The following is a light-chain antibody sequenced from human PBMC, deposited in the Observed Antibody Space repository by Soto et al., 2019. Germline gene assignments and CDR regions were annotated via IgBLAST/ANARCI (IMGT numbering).Light chain of an antibody. J-gene: IGLJ2*01. CDR2: ENS. Sequence: QSVLMQPPSVSAAPGQKVTISCSGSSSNIGSNYASWYQQLPGTAPKLLIFENSKRPSGINDRFSGSKSGTSVTLGITGLQTGDEADYYCETWDNSLGAVVFGGGTKVTVL. V-gene: IGLV1-51*02. CDR3: ETWDNSLGAVV. CDR1: SSNIGSNY.